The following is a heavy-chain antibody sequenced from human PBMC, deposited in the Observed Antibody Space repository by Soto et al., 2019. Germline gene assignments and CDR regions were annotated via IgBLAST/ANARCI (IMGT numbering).Heavy chain of an antibody. J-gene: IGHJ4*02. V-gene: IGHV3-23*01. Sequence: EVQLLESGGDLVQPGGSLRLSCAASGFAFSNYAMNWVRQAPGKGLEWVSVISGGGGTTYYADSVKGRFTISRDNSKKTLYLQMSSLRGDDTAVYYCAKEWSQGYYFDYWDQGTLVIVSS. CDR1: GFAFSNYA. CDR2: ISGGGGTT. CDR3: AKEWSQGYYFDY. D-gene: IGHD2-15*01.